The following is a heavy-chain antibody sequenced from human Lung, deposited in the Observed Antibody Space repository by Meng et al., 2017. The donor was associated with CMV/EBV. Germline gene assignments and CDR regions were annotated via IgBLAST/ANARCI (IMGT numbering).Heavy chain of an antibody. V-gene: IGHV1-2*02. CDR1: GYTFTGYY. CDR2: IHPNSGGT. CDR3: ARDLAGSTYYDI. Sequence: ASXXVSCXASGYTFTGYYIHWVRQAPGQGLEWMGWIHPNSGGTNYAEKFRGRVTMTRDTSITTAYMGLSRLTSDDTAVYYCARDLAGSTYYDILGQGTMVTVSS. J-gene: IGHJ3*02. D-gene: IGHD3-22*01.